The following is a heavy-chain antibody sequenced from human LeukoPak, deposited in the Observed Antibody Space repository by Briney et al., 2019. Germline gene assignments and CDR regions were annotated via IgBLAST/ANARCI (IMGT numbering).Heavy chain of an antibody. D-gene: IGHD2-8*01. CDR3: ARGLMVYANWFDP. CDR2: IYHSGST. Sequence: SGTLSLTCAVSGGSISSSNWWSWVRQPPGKGLEWIGEIYHSGSTNYNPSLKSRVTISVDTSKNQFSLKLSSVTAADTAVYYCARGLMVYANWFDPWGQGTLVTVSP. J-gene: IGHJ5*02. CDR1: GGSISSSNW. V-gene: IGHV4-4*02.